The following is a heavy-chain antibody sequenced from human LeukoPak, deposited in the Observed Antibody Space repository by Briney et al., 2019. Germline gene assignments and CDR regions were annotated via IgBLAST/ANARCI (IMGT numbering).Heavy chain of an antibody. Sequence: PGGSLRLSCAASGFSFSSYWMSWVRQAPGKGLEWVANIKEDGSEKNYVDSVKGRFTISRDNSKNTLYLQMNSLRAEDTAVYYCAKDPYSSSWANWFDPWGQGTLVTVSS. CDR3: AKDPYSSSWANWFDP. D-gene: IGHD6-13*01. V-gene: IGHV3-7*03. CDR2: IKEDGSEK. J-gene: IGHJ5*02. CDR1: GFSFSSYW.